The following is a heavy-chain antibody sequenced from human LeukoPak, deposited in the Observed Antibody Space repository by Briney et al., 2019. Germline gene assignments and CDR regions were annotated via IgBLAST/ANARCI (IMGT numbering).Heavy chain of an antibody. CDR1: GYTFTVYY. Sequence: ASVKVSCKASGYTFTVYYMHWVRQAPGQGLEWMGWINPNSGGTNYAQKFQGRVTMTRDTSISTDYMELSRLRSDDTAVYYCAVVRFLEWITYGMDVWGQGTTVTVSS. J-gene: IGHJ6*02. V-gene: IGHV1-2*02. CDR2: INPNSGGT. CDR3: AVVRFLEWITYGMDV. D-gene: IGHD3-3*01.